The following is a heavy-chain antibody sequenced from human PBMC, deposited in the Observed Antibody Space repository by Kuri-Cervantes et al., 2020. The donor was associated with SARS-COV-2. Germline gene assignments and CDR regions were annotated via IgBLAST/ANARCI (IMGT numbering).Heavy chain of an antibody. CDR3: ATGGWNDNFDY. CDR1: GYTFTSYD. D-gene: IGHD1-1*01. J-gene: IGHJ4*02. Sequence: ASVKVSCKASGYTFTSYDINWVRQATGQGLGWMGGFDPKDGETIYAQKFQGRVTMTEDTSTDTADMELGSLRAEDTAVYYCATGGWNDNFDYWGQGTLVTVSS. V-gene: IGHV1-24*01. CDR2: FDPKDGET.